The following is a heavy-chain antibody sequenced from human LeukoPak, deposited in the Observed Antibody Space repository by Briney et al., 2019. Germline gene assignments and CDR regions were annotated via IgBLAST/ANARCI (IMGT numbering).Heavy chain of an antibody. CDR2: IGITSGNT. Sequence: TGGSLRLSFAASGFTFSSYSMNWVRQAPGKGPEWTSSIGITSGNTKHADSVKRRFTTSGDSAKNSLYLQMSSLLVEDTAVYYCARDPNYAFDNWGQGTLVTVSS. CDR1: GFTFSSYS. D-gene: IGHD1-7*01. J-gene: IGHJ4*02. V-gene: IGHV3-48*04. CDR3: ARDPNYAFDN.